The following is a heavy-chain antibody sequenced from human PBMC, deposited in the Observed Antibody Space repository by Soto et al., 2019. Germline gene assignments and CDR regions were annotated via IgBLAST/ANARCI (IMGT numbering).Heavy chain of an antibody. J-gene: IGHJ6*03. D-gene: IGHD2-2*01. CDR3: AREMPRHYYYYMDV. Sequence: GGSLRPSCAASGFTFSSYSMNWVRQAPGKGLEWVSYISSSSSTIYYADSVKGRFTISRDNAKNSLYLQMNSLRAEDTAVYYCAREMPRHYYYYMDVWGKGTTVTVSS. CDR1: GFTFSSYS. CDR2: ISSSSSTI. V-gene: IGHV3-48*01.